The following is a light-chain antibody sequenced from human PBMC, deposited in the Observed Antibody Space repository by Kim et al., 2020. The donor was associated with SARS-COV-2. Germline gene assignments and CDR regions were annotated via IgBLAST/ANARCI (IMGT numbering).Light chain of an antibody. V-gene: IGLV1-44*01. CDR3: AAWDDSLNGHVV. CDR2: ANN. CDR1: SSNLRPNT. Sequence: QGVTLSFSGSSSNLRPNTVSWYHQLPGTAPTLLIYANNQRPSGVPDRFSGSKSGTSASLAIRGLQSGDEADYYCAAWDDSLNGHVVFGGGTQLTVL. J-gene: IGLJ2*01.